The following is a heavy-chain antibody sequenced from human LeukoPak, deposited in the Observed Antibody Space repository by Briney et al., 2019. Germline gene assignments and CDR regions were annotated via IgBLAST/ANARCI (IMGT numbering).Heavy chain of an antibody. CDR2: ISGSSSYI. CDR1: GCTFSSYS. D-gene: IGHD1-26*01. CDR3: ARDIIVGATTD. Sequence: GGSLRLSCAASGCTFSSYSMNWVRKAPGKGLEWVSSISGSSSYIYYADSVKGRFTISRDNAKNSLYLQMNSLRAEDTAVYYCARDIIVGATTDWGQGTLVTVSS. V-gene: IGHV3-21*01. J-gene: IGHJ4*02.